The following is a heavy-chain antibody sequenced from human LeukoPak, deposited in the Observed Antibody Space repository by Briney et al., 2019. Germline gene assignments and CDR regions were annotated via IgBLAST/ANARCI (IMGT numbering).Heavy chain of an antibody. CDR2: IYSGGST. CDR3: AKDRITIFGVVIGATDY. D-gene: IGHD3-3*01. Sequence: GGSLRLSCAASGFTVSSNYMSWVRQAPGKGLEWVSVIYSGGSTYYADSVKGRFTISRDNSKNTLYLQMNSLRAEDTAVYYCAKDRITIFGVVIGATDYWGQGTLVTVSS. V-gene: IGHV3-53*01. J-gene: IGHJ4*02. CDR1: GFTVSSNY.